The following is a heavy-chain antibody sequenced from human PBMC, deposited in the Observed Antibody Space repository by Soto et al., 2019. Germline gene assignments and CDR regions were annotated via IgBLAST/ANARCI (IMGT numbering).Heavy chain of an antibody. Sequence: QVQLVQSGAEVKKPGSSVKVSCKASGGTFSSYTISWVRQAPGQGLEWMGRIIPILGIANYAQKFQGRVTITADKSTSTAYMELSSLRSEDTAVYYCAREGMCTSCYEHYYYYYYMDVWGKGTTVTVSS. D-gene: IGHD2-2*01. CDR2: IIPILGIA. J-gene: IGHJ6*03. CDR1: GGTFSSYT. CDR3: AREGMCTSCYEHYYYYYYMDV. V-gene: IGHV1-69*08.